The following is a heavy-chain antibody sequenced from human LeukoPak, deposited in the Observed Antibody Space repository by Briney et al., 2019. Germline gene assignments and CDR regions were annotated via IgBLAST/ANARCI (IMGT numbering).Heavy chain of an antibody. CDR3: ARQFHGSGYVDDL. CDR2: IYYSGTT. Sequence: SSETLSLTCSVSGGSISSSSYYWGWIRRPPGKGLEWIASIYYSGTTHYNPSLKSRVTMSVDTSKNQFSLKLSAVTAADTAVYYCARQFHGSGYVDDLWGQGTLVAVSS. D-gene: IGHD3-22*01. CDR1: GGSISSSSYY. J-gene: IGHJ5*02. V-gene: IGHV4-39*01.